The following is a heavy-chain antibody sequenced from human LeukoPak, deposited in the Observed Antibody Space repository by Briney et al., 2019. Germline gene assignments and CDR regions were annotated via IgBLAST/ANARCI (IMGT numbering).Heavy chain of an antibody. J-gene: IGHJ5*02. V-gene: IGHV1-18*01. CDR3: ARMTVSGRDNWFDP. D-gene: IGHD6-19*01. Sequence: ASVKVSCKASGYTFTNYGINWVRQAPGQGLEWMGWISAYNGNTNYAQKFHGRVTMTTDTSTSTAYMELSSLRSEDTAVYYCARMTVSGRDNWFDPWGQGTLVTVSS. CDR2: ISAYNGNT. CDR1: GYTFTNYG.